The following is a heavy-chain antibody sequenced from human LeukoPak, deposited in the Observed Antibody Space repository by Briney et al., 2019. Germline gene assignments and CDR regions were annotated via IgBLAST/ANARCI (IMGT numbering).Heavy chain of an antibody. CDR2: VYLSGNT. V-gene: IGHV4-4*07. Sequence: PSETLSLTCTVSGGSISSYYWSWIRQPAGKGLEWIGRVYLSGNTNYNPSLKSRVTMSVDTSKNQFSLKLTSVTAADTAVYYCARDRKETRDATSYWFDPWGQGTLVTVSS. CDR1: GGSISSYY. CDR3: ARDRKETRDATSYWFDP. J-gene: IGHJ5*02. D-gene: IGHD2-15*01.